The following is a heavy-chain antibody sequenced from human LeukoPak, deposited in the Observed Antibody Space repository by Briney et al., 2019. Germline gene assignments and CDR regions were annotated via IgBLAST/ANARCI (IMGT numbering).Heavy chain of an antibody. Sequence: PSETLSLTCTVSGGSISSCYWSWIRQPAGKGLEWIGRIYTSGSTNYNPSLKSRVTMSVDTSKNQFSLKLSSVTAADTAVYYCARGPRTVTTGFDYWGQGTLVTVSS. CDR2: IYTSGST. CDR3: ARGPRTVTTGFDY. V-gene: IGHV4-4*07. J-gene: IGHJ4*02. D-gene: IGHD4-17*01. CDR1: GGSISSCY.